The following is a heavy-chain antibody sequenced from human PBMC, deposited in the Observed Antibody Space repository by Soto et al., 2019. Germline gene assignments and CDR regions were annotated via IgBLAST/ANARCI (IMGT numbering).Heavy chain of an antibody. V-gene: IGHV4-59*01. CDR3: ARGVGVAPLPTFDY. CDR2: IYYSGST. D-gene: IGHD3-3*01. CDR1: GGSISSYY. Sequence: SETLSLTCTVSGGSISSYYWSWIRQPPGKGLEWIGYIYYSGSTNYNPSLKSRVTISVDTSKNQFSLKLSSVTAADTAVYYCARGVGVAPLPTFDYWGQGTLVTVSS. J-gene: IGHJ4*02.